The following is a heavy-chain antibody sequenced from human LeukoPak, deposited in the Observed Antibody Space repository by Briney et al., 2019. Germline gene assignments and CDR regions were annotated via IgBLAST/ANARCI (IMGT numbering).Heavy chain of an antibody. CDR3: ARVARRYYYGSGSYSPFEY. Sequence: ASVKVSCKASGYTFTSYDINWVRQATGQGLEWMGWMNPNSGNTGYAQKFQGRVTITRNTSISTAYMELSSLRSEDTAVYYCARVARRYYYGSGSYSPFEYWGQGTLVTVSS. D-gene: IGHD3-10*01. CDR1: GYTFTSYD. CDR2: MNPNSGNT. V-gene: IGHV1-8*03. J-gene: IGHJ4*02.